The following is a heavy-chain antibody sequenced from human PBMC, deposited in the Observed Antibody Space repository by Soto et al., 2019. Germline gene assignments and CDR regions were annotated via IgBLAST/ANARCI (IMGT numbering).Heavy chain of an antibody. V-gene: IGHV5-51*01. D-gene: IGHD5-12*01. CDR2: MFLGGSDT. J-gene: IGHJ4*02. Sequence: GESLKISCQGSGDTFSSYWIGWVRQMPGKGLEWMGIMFLGGSDTRYSPSFQGRVNISADKSIRTAYLQWNSLKASDTTMYYCARFDVDIPLDYWGQGTLVTVSS. CDR3: ARFDVDIPLDY. CDR1: GDTFSSYW.